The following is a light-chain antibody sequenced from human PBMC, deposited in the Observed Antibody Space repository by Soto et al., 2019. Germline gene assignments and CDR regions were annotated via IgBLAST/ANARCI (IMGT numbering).Light chain of an antibody. V-gene: IGLV2-8*01. CDR3: SSYAGSDVFV. J-gene: IGLJ1*01. Sequence: QSALTQPASVSGSPGQSITISCTGTSSDVGGYNYVSWYQQHPGKAPKLMIYEVSNRPSGVPDRFSGSRSGNTASLTVSGLQTEDEADYYCSSYAGSDVFVFGTGTKVTVL. CDR2: EVS. CDR1: SSDVGGYNY.